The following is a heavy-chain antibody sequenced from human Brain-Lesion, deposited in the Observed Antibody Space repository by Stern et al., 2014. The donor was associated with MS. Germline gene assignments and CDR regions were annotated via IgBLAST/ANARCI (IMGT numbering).Heavy chain of an antibody. CDR2: SDHSGST. D-gene: IGHD6-13*01. Sequence: QVQLQESGPGLVKPSGTLSLTCAVSGGSISSSNWWSWVRQSPGKGLEWIGESDHSGSTIYNPSLKSRVTVSVDQAKNRFSLNLRSVTDADTAVYFCARFPASRPHVFDSWGQGTLVTVSS. CDR1: GGSISSSNW. J-gene: IGHJ4*02. V-gene: IGHV4-4*02. CDR3: ARFPASRPHVFDS.